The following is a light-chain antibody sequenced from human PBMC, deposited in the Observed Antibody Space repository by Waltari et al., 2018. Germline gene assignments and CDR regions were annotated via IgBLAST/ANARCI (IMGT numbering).Light chain of an antibody. J-gene: IGKJ4*01. CDR1: QPIRTTY. CDR2: GAS. V-gene: IGKV3-20*01. CDR3: QQYDISPLT. Sequence: EIVLTQSPGTLSLSPGEGATLSCRTSQPIRTTYLAWYQQKPGQAPTRPIEGASGRATGFPDRFTGSGSGTDFSLTISSLEPEDFATYYCQQYDISPLTFGGGTKVEIK.